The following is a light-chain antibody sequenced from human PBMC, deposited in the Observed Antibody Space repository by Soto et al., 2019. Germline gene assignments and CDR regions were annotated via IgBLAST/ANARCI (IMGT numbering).Light chain of an antibody. CDR2: DTV. V-gene: IGKV3-15*01. Sequence: EIVMTQSPATLSVSPGERATLSCRASQGIGGTLAWYQQKPGHSPRLLIYDTVIRATGVPARFSGSVSGIEFTLTITSLQSEDFAIYYCQHYTNWPLTFGGGTRVESK. CDR3: QHYTNWPLT. J-gene: IGKJ4*01. CDR1: QGIGGT.